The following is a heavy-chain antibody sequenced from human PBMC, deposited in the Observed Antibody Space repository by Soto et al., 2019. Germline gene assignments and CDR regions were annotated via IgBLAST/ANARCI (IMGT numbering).Heavy chain of an antibody. D-gene: IGHD6-13*01. J-gene: IGHJ4*02. Sequence: GGSLRLSCAASGFTFSNYAMHFLRQAPGKGLEWVTVISYDGSNQYYADSVKGRFTISRDNSKNTLYLQMSSLRTEDTAVYYCAREVSSSAPGGRYFDCWGQGTLVTVSS. V-gene: IGHV3-30*04. CDR3: AREVSSSAPGGRYFDC. CDR2: ISYDGSNQ. CDR1: GFTFSNYA.